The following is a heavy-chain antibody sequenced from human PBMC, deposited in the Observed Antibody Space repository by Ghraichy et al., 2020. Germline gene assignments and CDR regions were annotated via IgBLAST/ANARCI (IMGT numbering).Heavy chain of an antibody. CDR3: ARVGGSYSPLSAFDI. Sequence: SETLSLTCTVSGGSINDYYWSWIRQPAGKRLEWIGRLYTSAGTNYNPSLKSRVTMSVDTSTNQFSLKLSSVTAADTAIYYCARVGGSYSPLSAFDIWGQGTMVTVSS. CDR2: LYTSAGT. V-gene: IGHV4-4*07. D-gene: IGHD1-26*01. J-gene: IGHJ3*02. CDR1: GGSINDYY.